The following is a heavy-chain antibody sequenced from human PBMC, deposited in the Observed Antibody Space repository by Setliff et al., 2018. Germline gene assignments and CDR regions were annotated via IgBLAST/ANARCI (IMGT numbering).Heavy chain of an antibody. CDR2: IYYSGST. Sequence: SETLSLTCTVSGGSISSHYWSWIRQPPGKGLEWIGYIYYSGSTNYNPSLKSRVTISVDTSKNQFSLKLSSVTAADTALYYCARVRSYGSGNYYYYYYDMDVWGQGTTVTVSS. J-gene: IGHJ6*02. CDR3: ARVRSYGSGNYYYYYYDMDV. CDR1: GGSISSHY. D-gene: IGHD3-10*01. V-gene: IGHV4-59*11.